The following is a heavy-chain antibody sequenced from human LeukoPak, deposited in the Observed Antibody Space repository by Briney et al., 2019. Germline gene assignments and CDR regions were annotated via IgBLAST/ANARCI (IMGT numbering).Heavy chain of an antibody. CDR2: IYHSGST. CDR1: GGSISSGGYS. D-gene: IGHD3-10*01. CDR3: AIPGSGFDY. Sequence: SETLSLTFAVSGGSISSGGYSWSWIRQPPGKGLEWIGYIYHSGSTYYNPSLKSRVAISVDTSKSQFSLKLSSVTAADTAVYYCAIPGSGFDYWGQGTLVTVSS. V-gene: IGHV4-30-2*01. J-gene: IGHJ4*02.